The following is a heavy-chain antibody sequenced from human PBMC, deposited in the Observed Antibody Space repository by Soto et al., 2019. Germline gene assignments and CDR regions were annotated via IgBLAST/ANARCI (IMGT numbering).Heavy chain of an antibody. J-gene: IGHJ5*02. CDR2: IFYGGST. V-gene: IGHV4-30-4*01. D-gene: IGHD1-26*01. CDR3: ARYRNSFFVGFQP. Sequence: SETLSLTCSFSVVSISNGDYYCSWIRQPPWMAPEWIGYIFYGGSTYYNPSLRSRLSMSVDTSKNQFSLKLNSVTAADTAVYYCARYRNSFFVGFQPLGQGTLVSVSS. CDR1: VVSISNGDYY.